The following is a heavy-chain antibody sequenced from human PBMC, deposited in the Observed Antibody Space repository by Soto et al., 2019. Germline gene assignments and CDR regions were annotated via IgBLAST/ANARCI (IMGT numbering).Heavy chain of an antibody. CDR3: ARDTTVTTNYYYGMDV. J-gene: IGHJ6*02. CDR1: RYTFTSYY. V-gene: IGHV1-46*01. D-gene: IGHD4-17*01. CDR2: INPSGGST. Sequence: ASVKVSCKASRYTFTSYYMHWVRQAPGQGLEWMGIINPSGGSTSYAQKFQGRVTMTRDTSTSTVYMELSSLRSEDTAVYYCARDTTVTTNYYYGMDVWGQGTTVTVSS.